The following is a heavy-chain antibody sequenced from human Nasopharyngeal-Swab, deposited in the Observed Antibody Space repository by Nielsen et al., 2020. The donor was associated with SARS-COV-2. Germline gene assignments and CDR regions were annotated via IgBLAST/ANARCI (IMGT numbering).Heavy chain of an antibody. D-gene: IGHD3-10*01. CDR3: ARDFPNPIRGIDY. V-gene: IGHV3-21*01. CDR2: ISSSTTYI. CDR1: GFNFGTYS. Sequence: GGSLRLSCAASGFNFGTYSMNWVRQAPGKGLEWVSSISSSTTYIYYADSVKGRFTISRDDAKNSLYLQMNSLRAEDTAVYYCARDFPNPIRGIDYWGQGTLVTVSS. J-gene: IGHJ4*02.